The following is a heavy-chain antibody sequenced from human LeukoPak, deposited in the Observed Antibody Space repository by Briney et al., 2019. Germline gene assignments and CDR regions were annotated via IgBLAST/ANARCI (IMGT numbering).Heavy chain of an antibody. CDR1: GFTFSSYS. CDR2: ISSSSTI. J-gene: IGHJ3*02. D-gene: IGHD3-22*01. V-gene: IGHV3-48*02. Sequence: GGSLRLSCAASGFTFSSYSMNWVRQAPGKGLEWVSYISSSSTIYYADSVKGRFTISRDNAKNSLYLQMNSLRDEDTAVYYCARDWDGSGYSIWGQGTMVTVSS. CDR3: ARDWDGSGYSI.